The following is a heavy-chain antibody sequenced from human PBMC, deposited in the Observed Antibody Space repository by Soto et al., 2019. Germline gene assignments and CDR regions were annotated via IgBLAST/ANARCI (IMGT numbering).Heavy chain of an antibody. CDR3: ARVVTSHYYGSGSPYYYYHYMDV. J-gene: IGHJ6*03. CDR2: IYYSGST. Sequence: TSETLSLTCTVSGGSLSSGGYYWSWIRQHPGKGLEWIGYIYYSGSTYYNPSLKSRVTISVDTSKNQFSLKLSSVTAADTAVYYCARVVTSHYYGSGSPYYYYHYMDVWGKGTTVTVSS. D-gene: IGHD3-10*01. CDR1: GGSLSSGGYY. V-gene: IGHV4-31*03.